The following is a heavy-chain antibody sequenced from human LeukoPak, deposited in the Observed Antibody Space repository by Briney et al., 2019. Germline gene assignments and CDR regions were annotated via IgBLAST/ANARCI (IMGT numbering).Heavy chain of an antibody. Sequence: GGSLRLSCAASGFTFSNNGMHWVRQTPGKGLEWVDFTRYDESKTFYGDSVRGRFTISRDNSKNTLYIQMNSLTTDDSAVYYCAKARYSGSPALDFWGQGTLVTVSS. D-gene: IGHD1-26*01. CDR3: AKARYSGSPALDF. CDR1: GFTFSNNG. J-gene: IGHJ4*02. V-gene: IGHV3-30*02. CDR2: TRYDESKT.